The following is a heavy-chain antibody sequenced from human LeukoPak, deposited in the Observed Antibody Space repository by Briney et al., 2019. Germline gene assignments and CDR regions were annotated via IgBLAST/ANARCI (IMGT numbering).Heavy chain of an antibody. V-gene: IGHV1-8*01. J-gene: IGHJ6*02. CDR2: MNPNSGNT. CDR3: ARGLYYYYGMDV. CDR1: GYTFTSYD. Sequence: ASVKVSFKAFGYTFTSYDINWVRQATGQGREWMGWMNPNSGNTGYAQKFQGRVTMTRNTSISTAYMELSSLRSEDTAVYYCARGLYYYYGMDVWGQGTTVTVSS.